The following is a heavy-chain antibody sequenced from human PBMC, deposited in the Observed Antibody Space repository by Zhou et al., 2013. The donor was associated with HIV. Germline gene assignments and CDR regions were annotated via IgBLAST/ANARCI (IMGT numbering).Heavy chain of an antibody. V-gene: IGHV1-18*01. J-gene: IGHJ2*01. CDR1: GYTFTNYG. CDR2: ISAKNGST. D-gene: IGHD3-10*01. CDR3: ARGIVYYYGSGSYSEYFDL. Sequence: QLVQSGAAVKKAGASVKVSCEASGYTFTNYGISWVRQAPGQGLEWVGWISAKNGSTNYAQKFQGRVTMTTDTSTSTAYMEVRSLRSDDTAVYYCARGIVYYYGSGSYSEYFDLWGRGSLVTVSS.